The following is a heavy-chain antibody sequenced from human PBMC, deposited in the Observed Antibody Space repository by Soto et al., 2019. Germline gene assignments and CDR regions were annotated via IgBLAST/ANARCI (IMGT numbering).Heavy chain of an antibody. CDR2: IIPIFGTA. V-gene: IGHV1-69*01. CDR1: GGTFSSYA. D-gene: IGHD3-10*01. Sequence: QVQLVQSGAEVKKPGSSVKVSCKASGGTFSSYAISWVRQAPGQGLEWMGGIIPIFGTANYAQKFQGRVTITADESTSTADMELSRLRSEDTGVYYCARDFAVRGESGYGMDLWGQGTTVTVSS. CDR3: ARDFAVRGESGYGMDL. J-gene: IGHJ6*02.